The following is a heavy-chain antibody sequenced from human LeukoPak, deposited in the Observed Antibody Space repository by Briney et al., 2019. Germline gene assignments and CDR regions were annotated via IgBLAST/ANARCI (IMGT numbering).Heavy chain of an antibody. D-gene: IGHD3-10*01. J-gene: IGHJ5*02. V-gene: IGHV1-46*01. CDR3: ARDRITMVRGVIPNWFDP. CDR1: GYTFTSYD. CDR2: INPSGGSA. Sequence: ASVKVSCKASGYTFTSYDINWVRQAPGQGLEWMGIINPSGGSASYAQKFQGRVTMTRDTSTSTVYMELSSLRSEDTAVYYCARDRITMVRGVIPNWFDPWGQGTLVTVSS.